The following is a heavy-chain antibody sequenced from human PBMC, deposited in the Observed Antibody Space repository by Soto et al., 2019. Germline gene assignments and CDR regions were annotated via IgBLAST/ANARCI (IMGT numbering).Heavy chain of an antibody. V-gene: IGHV3-23*01. Sequence: PWGSLRLSCAASGFTFSNYAVTWVRQAPGKGLEWVSTISGSGGSTYYADSVKGRFTISRDNSKNTLYLQMNSLRAEDTAVYYCAKDQGSSWYEIDYWGQGILVTVSS. D-gene: IGHD6-13*01. CDR3: AKDQGSSWYEIDY. CDR2: ISGSGGST. J-gene: IGHJ4*02. CDR1: GFTFSNYA.